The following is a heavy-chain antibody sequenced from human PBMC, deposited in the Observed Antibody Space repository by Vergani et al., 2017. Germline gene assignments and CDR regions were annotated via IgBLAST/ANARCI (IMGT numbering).Heavy chain of an antibody. J-gene: IGHJ1*01. CDR3: ARRGDGYNFGTDPGEYFQH. D-gene: IGHD5-24*01. CDR1: GGTFSSYA. Sequence: QVQLVQSGAEVKKPGSSVKVSCKASGGTFSSYAISWVRQAPGQGLEWMGRIIPIFGTANYAQKFQGRVTITADESTSTAYMELSSLQSEDTAVYYCARRGDGYNFGTDPGEYFQHWGQGTLVTVSS. V-gene: IGHV1-69*13. CDR2: IIPIFGTA.